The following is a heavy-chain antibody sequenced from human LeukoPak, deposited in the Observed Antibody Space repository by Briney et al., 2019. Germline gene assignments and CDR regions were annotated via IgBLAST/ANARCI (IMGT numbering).Heavy chain of an antibody. J-gene: IGHJ5*02. CDR2: IYTSGST. Sequence: SETLSLTCTVSGGSISSGSYYWSWIRQPAGKGLEWIGRIYTSGSTNYNPSLKSRVTISVDTSKNQFSLKLSSVTAADTAVYYCARHPRYCSSTSCYPEYNWFDPWGQGTLVTVSS. CDR1: GGSISSGSYY. V-gene: IGHV4-61*02. CDR3: ARHPRYCSSTSCYPEYNWFDP. D-gene: IGHD2-2*01.